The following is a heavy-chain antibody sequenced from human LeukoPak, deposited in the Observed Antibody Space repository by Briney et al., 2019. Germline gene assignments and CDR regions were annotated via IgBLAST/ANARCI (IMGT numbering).Heavy chain of an antibody. V-gene: IGHV1-2*02. D-gene: IGHD5-12*01. J-gene: IGHJ4*02. CDR1: GYTFTGYY. CDR3: AREGRGSGYDLRRDFDY. CDR2: INPNSGGT. Sequence: ASVKVSCKASGYTFTGYYMHWVRQAPGQGLEWMGWINPNSGGTNYAQKFQGRVTMTRDTSISTAYVELSRLRSDDTAVYYCAREGRGSGYDLRRDFDYWGQGTLVTVSS.